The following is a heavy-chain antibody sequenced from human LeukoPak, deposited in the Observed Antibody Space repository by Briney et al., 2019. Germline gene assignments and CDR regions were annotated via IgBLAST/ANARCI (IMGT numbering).Heavy chain of an antibody. Sequence: ASVKVSCKASGYTFTDYYMHWVRQAPGQGLEWMGWINPNSGGTNYAQKFQGRVTMTRDTSISTAYMELSRLRSDDTAVYYCARVGEWSTVTPLYYFDYWGQGTLVTVSS. V-gene: IGHV1-2*02. J-gene: IGHJ4*02. D-gene: IGHD4-17*01. CDR2: INPNSGGT. CDR3: ARVGEWSTVTPLYYFDY. CDR1: GYTFTDYY.